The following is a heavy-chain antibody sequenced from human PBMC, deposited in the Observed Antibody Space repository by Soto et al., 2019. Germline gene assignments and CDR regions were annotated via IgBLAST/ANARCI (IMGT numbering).Heavy chain of an antibody. Sequence: SETLSLTCTVSGGSISSGGYYWSWIRQHPGKGLEWIGYIYYSGSTYYNPSLKSRVTISVDTSKNQFSLKLSSVTAADTAVYYCARELSSGGGYFDYWGQGTLVTVSS. V-gene: IGHV4-31*03. CDR1: GGSISSGGYY. CDR2: IYYSGST. CDR3: ARELSSGGGYFDY. J-gene: IGHJ4*02. D-gene: IGHD6-6*01.